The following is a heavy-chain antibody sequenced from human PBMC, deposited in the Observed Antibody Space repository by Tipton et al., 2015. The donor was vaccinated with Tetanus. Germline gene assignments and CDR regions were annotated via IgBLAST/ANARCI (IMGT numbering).Heavy chain of an antibody. J-gene: IGHJ4*02. CDR3: ARPVIVSVGTDY. Sequence: SLRLSCAASGFTFSSYSMNWVRQAPGKGLEWVSSISSSSSYIYYADSVMGRFTISRDNAKNSLYLQMNSLRAEDTAVYYCARPVIVSVGTDYWGQGTLVTVSS. CDR1: GFTFSSYS. D-gene: IGHD4-23*01. V-gene: IGHV3-21*01. CDR2: ISSSSSYI.